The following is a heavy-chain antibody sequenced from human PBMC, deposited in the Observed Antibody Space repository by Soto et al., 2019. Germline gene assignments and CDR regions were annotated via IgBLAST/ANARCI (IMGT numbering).Heavy chain of an antibody. CDR3: ARHPYYDFWSGYYPFDY. D-gene: IGHD3-3*01. CDR2: ISSSSSYI. V-gene: IGHV3-21*01. CDR1: GFTFSSYA. Sequence: GSLRLSCAASGFTFSSYAMSWVRQAPGKGLEWVSSISSSSSYIYYADSVKGRFTISRDNAKNSLYLQMNSLRAEDTAVYYCARHPYYDFWSGYYPFDYWGQGTLVTVSS. J-gene: IGHJ4*02.